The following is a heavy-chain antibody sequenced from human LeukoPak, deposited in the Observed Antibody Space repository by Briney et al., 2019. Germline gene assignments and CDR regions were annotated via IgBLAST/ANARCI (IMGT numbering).Heavy chain of an antibody. CDR3: ARTTSLTASGYDY. CDR1: GYTFTSYH. D-gene: IGHD4-17*01. CDR2: MNPYSGDR. Sequence: ASVKVSCKTSGYTFTSYHINWVRQATGQGLEWMGWMNPYSGDRGYAQTFQGRVSITSDTSISTAYMELSSLRSEDTAVYFCARTTSLTASGYDYWGQGTLVTVSS. J-gene: IGHJ4*02. V-gene: IGHV1-8*03.